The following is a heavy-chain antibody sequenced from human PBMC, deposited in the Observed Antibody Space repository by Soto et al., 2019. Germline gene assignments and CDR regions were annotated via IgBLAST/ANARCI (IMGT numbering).Heavy chain of an antibody. Sequence: SLKVSCKASGYTFTSYDINWVRQATGQGPEWMGWMSPNTGTIVYAQKFQGRVTMTRNTSTSTAYMTLSSLRSEDTAVYYCARDRPGIKTYEAFDIWGQGTTVTVSS. CDR3: ARDRPGIKTYEAFDI. D-gene: IGHD1-20*01. CDR2: MSPNTGTI. V-gene: IGHV1-8*01. CDR1: GYTFTSYD. J-gene: IGHJ3*02.